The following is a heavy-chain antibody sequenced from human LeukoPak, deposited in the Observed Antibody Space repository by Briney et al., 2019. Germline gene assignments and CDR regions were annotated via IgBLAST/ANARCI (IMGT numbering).Heavy chain of an antibody. Sequence: GGSLRLSCAASGFTFSDYYMSWIRQAPGKGLEWVSAISGTGGSTYYADSVKGRFTISRDNSKNTLFLQMNSLRAEDTAVYYCSYFYDSSGYYIYWGQGTLVTVSS. CDR2: ISGTGGST. V-gene: IGHV3-23*01. CDR1: GFTFSDYY. J-gene: IGHJ4*02. CDR3: SYFYDSSGYYIY. D-gene: IGHD3-22*01.